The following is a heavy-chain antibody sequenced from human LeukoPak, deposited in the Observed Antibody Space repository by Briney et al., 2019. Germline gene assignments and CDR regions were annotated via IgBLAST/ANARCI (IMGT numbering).Heavy chain of an antibody. CDR1: GESICTNHVA. V-gene: IGHV6-1*01. Sequence: SQTLSLTCAISGESICTNHVAWNWIRQSPSRGLEWLGRTYYRSKWSFDYAVSVKSRITINADTSKNQFSLQLSAVTPDDTAVYYCGRGKYTSFDSWGQGALVTVSS. CDR3: GRGKYTSFDS. CDR2: TYYRSKWSF. D-gene: IGHD6-6*01. J-gene: IGHJ4*02.